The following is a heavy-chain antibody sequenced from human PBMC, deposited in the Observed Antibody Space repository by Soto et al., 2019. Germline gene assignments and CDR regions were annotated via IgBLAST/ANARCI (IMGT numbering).Heavy chain of an antibody. V-gene: IGHV3-7*01. J-gene: IGHJ3*02. CDR1: GFNFSSSW. Sequence: GGSLRLSCAASGFNFSSSWMSWVRQAPGKGLEWVADIKQDGSEKYYVDSVKGRFTIARDNAKNSLYLQMNSLRAEDTAVYYCASPPMTTVTAGAFDIWGQGTMVTVSS. CDR2: IKQDGSEK. CDR3: ASPPMTTVTAGAFDI. D-gene: IGHD4-4*01.